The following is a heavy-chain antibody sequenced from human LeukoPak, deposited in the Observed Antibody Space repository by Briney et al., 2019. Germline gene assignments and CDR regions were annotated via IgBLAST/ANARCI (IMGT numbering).Heavy chain of an antibody. CDR1: GGTFSSYA. Sequence: SVKVSCKASGGTFSSYAISWVRQAPGQGVEWMERIIPILGIANYAQKFQGRVTITADKSTSTAYMELSSLRSEDTAVYYCARVGYQLLHFDPWGQGTLVTVSS. D-gene: IGHD2-2*01. J-gene: IGHJ5*02. CDR2: IIPILGIA. CDR3: ARVGYQLLHFDP. V-gene: IGHV1-69*04.